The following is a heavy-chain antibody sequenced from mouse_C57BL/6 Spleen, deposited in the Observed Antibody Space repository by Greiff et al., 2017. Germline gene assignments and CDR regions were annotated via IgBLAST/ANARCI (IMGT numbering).Heavy chain of an antibody. CDR1: GYTFTSYW. Sequence: QVQLKQPGAELVMPGASVKLSCKASGYTFTSYWMHWVKQRPGQGLEWIGEIDPSDSYTNYNQKFKGKSTLTVDKSSSTAYMQLSSLTSEDSAVYYCARGGYGSLYAMDYWGQGTSVTVSS. V-gene: IGHV1-69*01. D-gene: IGHD1-1*01. CDR3: ARGGYGSLYAMDY. J-gene: IGHJ4*01. CDR2: IDPSDSYT.